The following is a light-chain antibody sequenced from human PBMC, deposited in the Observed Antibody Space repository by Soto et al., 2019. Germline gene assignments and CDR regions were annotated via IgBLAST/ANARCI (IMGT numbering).Light chain of an antibody. CDR3: QQRSDWPST. V-gene: IGKV3-11*01. CDR2: DAS. CDR1: QSVRSS. Sequence: MVLTQSPGTLSLSPGARDTLSCRASQSVRSSLAWYQQKPGQAPRLLIYDASNRATGIPDMFSGSGSGTALTLAMSSLEPDDFAVYYCQQRSDWPSTFGGGTKVQIK. J-gene: IGKJ4*01.